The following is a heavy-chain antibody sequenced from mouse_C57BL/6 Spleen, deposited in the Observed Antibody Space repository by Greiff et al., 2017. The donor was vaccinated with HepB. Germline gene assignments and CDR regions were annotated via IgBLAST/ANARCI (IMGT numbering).Heavy chain of an antibody. Sequence: VQLQQPGAELVKPGASVKLSCKASGYTFTSYWMHWVKQRPGQGLEWIGMIHPNSGSTNYNEKFKSKATLTVDKSSSTAYMQLSSLTSEDSAVYYCARTGYYYGSPLDYWGQGTTLTVSS. J-gene: IGHJ2*01. CDR2: IHPNSGST. D-gene: IGHD1-1*01. V-gene: IGHV1-64*01. CDR3: ARTGYYYGSPLDY. CDR1: GYTFTSYW.